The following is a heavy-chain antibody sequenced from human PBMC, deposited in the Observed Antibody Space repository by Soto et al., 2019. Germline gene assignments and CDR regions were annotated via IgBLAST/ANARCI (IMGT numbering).Heavy chain of an antibody. Sequence: QVQLVESGGGVVQPGRSLRLSCAASGFAFSSHGMHWVRQAPGKGLERVAVIVREGSEKHYADSVKARFTISRDNSKNTLYLEMNSLRAEDTAVYYCARDDDYDDNGLDSWGQGTLVTVSS. CDR3: ARDDDYDDNGLDS. CDR2: IVREGSEK. D-gene: IGHD4-17*01. V-gene: IGHV3-33*01. J-gene: IGHJ5*01. CDR1: GFAFSSHG.